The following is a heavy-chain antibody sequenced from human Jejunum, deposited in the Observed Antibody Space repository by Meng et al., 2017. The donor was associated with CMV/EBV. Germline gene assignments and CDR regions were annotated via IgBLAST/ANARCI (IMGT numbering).Heavy chain of an antibody. Sequence: SYGIHWVRQFPGKGLEWVAFIHYDGSNKFYADSVRGRFTISRDNSKHTLYLQMNSLRAEDTALYYCAKAYYSSRSYYNVGDAFDIWGQGTTVTVSS. V-gene: IGHV3-30*02. J-gene: IGHJ3*02. D-gene: IGHD3-10*01. CDR1: SYG. CDR2: IHYDGSNK. CDR3: AKAYYSSRSYYNVGDAFDI.